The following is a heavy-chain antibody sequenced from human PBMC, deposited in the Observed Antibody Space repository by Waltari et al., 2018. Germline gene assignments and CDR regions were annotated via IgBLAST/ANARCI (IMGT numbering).Heavy chain of an antibody. V-gene: IGHV4-34*02. CDR1: GGSFSGYY. D-gene: IGHD2-8*02. J-gene: IGHJ6*02. CDR2: INHAGNR. CDR3: VRLEDCSGPGGNCYSGDSFALDV. Sequence: QVQLQQWGAGLLQPSETLSLTCAVYGGSFSGYYWGWIRQSPWKGLEWIGEINHAGNRNYNPSLRSRVTMLVDTSRSQFSLKLSSMTAADTALYYCVRLEDCSGPGGNCYSGDSFALDVWGQGTTVTVSS.